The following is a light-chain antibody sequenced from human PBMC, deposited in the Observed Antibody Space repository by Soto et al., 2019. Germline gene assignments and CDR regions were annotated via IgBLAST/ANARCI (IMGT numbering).Light chain of an antibody. J-gene: IGLJ1*01. Sequence: VLTQPPSVSGSPGQSVAISCTGTSSDVGSYNRVSWYQQPPGTAPKLMIYDVSNRPSGVPDRFSGSKSGNTASLTISGLQAEDEADYYCSSYTSSNTYIFGTGTKVTVL. CDR2: DVS. CDR1: SSDVGSYNR. V-gene: IGLV2-18*02. CDR3: SSYTSSNTYI.